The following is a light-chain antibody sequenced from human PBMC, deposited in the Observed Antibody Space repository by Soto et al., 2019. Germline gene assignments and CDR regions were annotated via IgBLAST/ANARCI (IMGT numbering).Light chain of an antibody. CDR1: ALTKQY. J-gene: IGLJ2*01. Sequence: SYELTQPPSVSVSPGQTATITCSGDALTKQYAYWYQQRPGQAPVIIIYKDTERPSGISARFSGSSSGTTVTLTISGVQAEDEAEYYCQSADSDGTYQVFGGGTKLTVL. V-gene: IGLV3-25*02. CDR2: KDT. CDR3: QSADSDGTYQV.